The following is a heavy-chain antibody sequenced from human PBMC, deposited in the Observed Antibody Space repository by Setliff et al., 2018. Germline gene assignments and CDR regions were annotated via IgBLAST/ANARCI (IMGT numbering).Heavy chain of an antibody. V-gene: IGHV3-7*01. CDR1: GLSYTNDW. CDR3: ARDVYDFRTGLAAP. J-gene: IGHJ5*02. Sequence: GGSLRLSCTASGLSYTNDWVSWVRQAPGKGLEWLASINPHGSEKYYADSVKGRFTISRDNAKNSLSLQMNNLRSEDTAVYYCARDVYDFRTGLAAPWGQGTLVTVSS. D-gene: IGHD3-3*01. CDR2: INPHGSEK.